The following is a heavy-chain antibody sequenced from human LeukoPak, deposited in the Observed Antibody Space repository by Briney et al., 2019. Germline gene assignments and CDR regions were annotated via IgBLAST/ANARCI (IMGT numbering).Heavy chain of an antibody. D-gene: IGHD6-25*01. Sequence: PGGSLRLSCAASGFTVTSNYMSWVRQAPGKGLEWVSVIYSGGVTYYADSVKGRFTISRDNRKNTLFLQMNSLRAEDTAVYYCAREFSGSGGFFDCWGQGTLVTVSS. CDR1: GFTVTSNY. V-gene: IGHV3-66*02. CDR3: AREFSGSGGFFDC. CDR2: IYSGGVT. J-gene: IGHJ4*02.